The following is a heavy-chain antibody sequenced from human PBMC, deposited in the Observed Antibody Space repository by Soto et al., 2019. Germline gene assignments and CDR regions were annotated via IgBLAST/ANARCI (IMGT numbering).Heavy chain of an antibody. V-gene: IGHV1-69*04. CDR2: IIPILHIA. J-gene: IGHJ3*02. D-gene: IGHD7-27*01. CDR1: GVTFSNYP. Sequence: SVKVSCKASGVTFSNYPISWVRQAPEQGLEWMGRIIPILHIANYAQNFQGRVTITADKSTSTIYMQLSSLGSEDTAVYYCARGLLSGDDAFDIWG. CDR3: ARGLLSGDDAFDI.